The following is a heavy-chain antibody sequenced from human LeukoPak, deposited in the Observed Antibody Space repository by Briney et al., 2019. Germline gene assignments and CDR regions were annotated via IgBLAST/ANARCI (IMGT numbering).Heavy chain of an antibody. CDR1: GFAFTFRTSG. J-gene: IGHJ4*02. CDR2: IRHDDSEK. Sequence: GGSLRLSCAASGFAFTFRTSGMHWVRQAPGKGLEWVAFIRHDDSEKSYADSMKGRCTTSRDNSKKTVYLQINSLSAEDTGVYYCAREGGRIEIGEFDYWGQGTLVTVSS. V-gene: IGHV3-30*02. D-gene: IGHD3-10*01. CDR3: AREGGRIEIGEFDY.